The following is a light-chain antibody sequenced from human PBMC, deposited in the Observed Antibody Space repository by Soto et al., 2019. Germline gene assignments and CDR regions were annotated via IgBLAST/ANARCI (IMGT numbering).Light chain of an antibody. J-gene: IGLJ3*02. CDR2: NTN. CDR1: TGAVTTGYY. V-gene: IGLV7-43*01. Sequence: QAVVTQEPSLTVSPGGTVTLTCASSTGAVTTGYYPSWFQHKPGHAPRALIYNTNDKHSWTPARLSGSLLGDKAALTLSGVQPEDEAEYYCLLYYGGSWVFGGGTNLTVL. CDR3: LLYYGGSWV.